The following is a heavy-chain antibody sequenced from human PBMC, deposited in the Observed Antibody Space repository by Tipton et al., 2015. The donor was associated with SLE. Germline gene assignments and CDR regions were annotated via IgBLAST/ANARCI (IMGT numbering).Heavy chain of an antibody. D-gene: IGHD2/OR15-2a*01. CDR2: LTGCGDT. J-gene: IGHJ4*02. Sequence: GSLRLSCAASGFAFSSYSMYWVRQAPGKGLEWVSTLTGCGDTVYPVSVRGRFTVSGDTPKNTVYLQLSSLRVEDTAVYYCARQYLPGSGPSFDSWGQGTLVTVSS. CDR1: GFAFSSYS. CDR3: ARQYLPGSGPSFDS. V-gene: IGHV3-23*01.